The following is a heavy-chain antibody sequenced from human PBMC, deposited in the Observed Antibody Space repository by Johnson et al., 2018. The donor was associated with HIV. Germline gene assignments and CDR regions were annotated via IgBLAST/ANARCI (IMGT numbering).Heavy chain of an antibody. V-gene: IGHV3-7*01. D-gene: IGHD6-19*01. J-gene: IGHJ3*02. CDR1: GFSFSRYW. CDR3: TGGWYNLSAFDI. CDR2: IKQDGSEK. Sequence: VTLVESGGGLVHPGGSLRVSCAASGFSFSRYWMSWVRQAPGKGLEWVANIKQDGSEKYYVDSVKGRFTISRDNAKNSLYLQMSSLSAEDTAVYYCTGGWYNLSAFDIWGQGTMVTVSS.